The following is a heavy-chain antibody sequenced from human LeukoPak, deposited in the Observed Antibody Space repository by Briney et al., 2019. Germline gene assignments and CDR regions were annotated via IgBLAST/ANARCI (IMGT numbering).Heavy chain of an antibody. CDR2: IYSDGRT. CDR3: AKDDFWNGYPSTYDY. V-gene: IGHV3-53*01. D-gene: IGHD3/OR15-3a*01. J-gene: IGHJ4*02. CDR1: GFTVSNKY. Sequence: PGGSLRLSCAASGFTVSNKYMTWVRQAPGKGLEWVSLIYSDGRTYYADSGKGRCTISRDNSKNTLYLQMNSLRAEDTAVYYCAKDDFWNGYPSTYDYWGQGTLVTVSS.